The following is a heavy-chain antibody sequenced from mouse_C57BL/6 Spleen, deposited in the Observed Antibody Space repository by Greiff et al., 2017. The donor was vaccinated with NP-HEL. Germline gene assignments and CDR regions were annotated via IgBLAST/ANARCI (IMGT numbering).Heavy chain of an antibody. CDR1: GFTFSNYW. Sequence: EVKLVESGGGLVQPGGSMKLSCVASGFTFSNYWMNWVRQSPEKGLEWVAQIRLKSDNYATHYAESVKGRFTISRDDSKRSVYLQMNNLRAEDTGIYYCTGVYYFDYWGQGTTLTVSS. V-gene: IGHV6-3*01. CDR2: IRLKSDNYAT. CDR3: TGVYYFDY. J-gene: IGHJ2*01.